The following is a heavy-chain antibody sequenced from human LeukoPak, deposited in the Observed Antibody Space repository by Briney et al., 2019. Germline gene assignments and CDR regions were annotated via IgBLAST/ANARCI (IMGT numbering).Heavy chain of an antibody. V-gene: IGHV4-34*01. CDR1: GGSFSGYS. D-gene: IGHD4-23*01. Sequence: PSETLSLTCAVYGGSFSGYSWNWIRQPPGKGLEWIGEINHSGSTNYNSSLKSRVTISVDTSKNQFSLMMTSVTAADTAVYYCARTNSPQRSRPFGYWGQGNLVTVSS. CDR3: ARTNSPQRSRPFGY. CDR2: INHSGST. J-gene: IGHJ4*01.